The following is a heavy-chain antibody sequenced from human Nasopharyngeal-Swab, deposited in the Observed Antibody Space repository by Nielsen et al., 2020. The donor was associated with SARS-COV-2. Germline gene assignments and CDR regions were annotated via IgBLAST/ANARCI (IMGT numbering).Heavy chain of an antibody. J-gene: IGHJ4*02. CDR1: GFTFSSYS. D-gene: IGHD3-10*01. Sequence: GESLKISCAASGFTFSSYSMNWVRQAPGKGLEWVSSISSSSTIYYADSVKGRFTVSRDNAKNSLYLQMNSLRDEDTAVFYCARVFSSVWFGDLLYPDYWGQGTLVTVSS. CDR2: ISSSSTI. CDR3: ARVFSSVWFGDLLYPDY. V-gene: IGHV3-48*02.